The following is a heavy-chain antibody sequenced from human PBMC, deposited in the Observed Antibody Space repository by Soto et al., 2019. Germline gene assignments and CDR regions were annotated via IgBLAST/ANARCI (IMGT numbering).Heavy chain of an antibody. D-gene: IGHD3-9*01. CDR2: IFYSGST. V-gene: IGHV4-59*01. Sequence: SKTLSLTCNVSGASMRSYYWTWMRLSPGKGLEWIGDIFYSGSTNLNPSLRSRLSISIDTSKNKFSLMLNSVTAADTAVYYCARDLRCCGLDVWGQGTTVTVSS. J-gene: IGHJ6*02. CDR1: GASMRSYY. CDR3: ARDLRCCGLDV.